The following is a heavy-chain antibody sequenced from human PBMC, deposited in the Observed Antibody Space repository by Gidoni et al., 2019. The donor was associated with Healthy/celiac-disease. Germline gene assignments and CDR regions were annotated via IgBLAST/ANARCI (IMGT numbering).Heavy chain of an antibody. CDR2: INHSGST. V-gene: IGHV4-34*01. D-gene: IGHD5-18*01. CDR3: ARGGIQLWFYWFDP. J-gene: IGHJ5*02. CDR1: GGSFSGYY. Sequence: QVQLQQWGAGLLKPSETLSLTCAVYGGSFSGYYWSWIRQPPGKGLEWIGEINHSGSTNYNPSLKSRVTISVDTSKNQFSLKLSSVTAADTAVYYCARGGIQLWFYWFDPWGQGTLVTVSS.